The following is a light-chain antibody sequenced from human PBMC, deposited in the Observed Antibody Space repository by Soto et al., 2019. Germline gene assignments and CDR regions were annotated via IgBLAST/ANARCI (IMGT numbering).Light chain of an antibody. CDR3: LQDYSYPRT. V-gene: IGKV1-6*01. CDR1: QGIRND. CDR2: AAS. Sequence: AIQMTQSPSSLSASVGDRVTITCRASQGIRNDLGWYQQRPGRAPKLLIYAASNLQSGVPSRFSGTGSGTDITLTISSLQPEDFATYYCLQDYSYPRTFGQGTTVEIK. J-gene: IGKJ1*01.